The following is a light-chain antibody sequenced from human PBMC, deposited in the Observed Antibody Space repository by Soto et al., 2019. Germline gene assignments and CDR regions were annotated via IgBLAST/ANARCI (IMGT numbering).Light chain of an antibody. CDR2: DAS. CDR3: QQDDMCTWT. CDR1: QSVSIG. V-gene: IGKV1-5*01. Sequence: THFRPTLSPPLGEPVPIPCRASQSVSIGLAWYQKKPGKAPQVLIWDASTLQRGVPSRFTGSGSGTEFTLTITSLLPDDFATYYCQQDDMCTWTFSQVSKVEIK. J-gene: IGKJ1*01.